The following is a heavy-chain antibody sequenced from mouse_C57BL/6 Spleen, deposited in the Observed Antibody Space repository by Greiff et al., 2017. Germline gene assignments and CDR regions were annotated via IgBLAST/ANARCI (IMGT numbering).Heavy chain of an antibody. CDR3: ALHYYGSRRGDY. J-gene: IGHJ2*01. D-gene: IGHD1-1*01. CDR1: GYTFTSYG. CDR2: IYPRSGNT. Sequence: VQLQQSGAELARPGASVKLSCKASGYTFTSYGISWVKQRTGQGLEWIGEIYPRSGNTYYNEKFKGKATLTADKSSSTAYMELRSLTSEDSAVYFCALHYYGSRRGDYWGQGTTLTVSS. V-gene: IGHV1-81*01.